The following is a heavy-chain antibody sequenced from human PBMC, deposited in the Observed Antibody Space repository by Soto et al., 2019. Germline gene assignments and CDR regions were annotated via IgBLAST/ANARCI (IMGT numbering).Heavy chain of an antibody. CDR2: INHSGST. V-gene: IGHV4-34*01. Sequence: SETLSLTCAVYGGSFSGYYWSWIRQPPGKGLEWIGEINHSGSTNYNPSLKSRVTISVDTSKNQFSLKLSSVTAADTAVYYCARGRPGIYYGSGSRKAFDYWGQGTLVTVSS. D-gene: IGHD3-10*01. CDR3: ARGRPGIYYGSGSRKAFDY. J-gene: IGHJ4*02. CDR1: GGSFSGYY.